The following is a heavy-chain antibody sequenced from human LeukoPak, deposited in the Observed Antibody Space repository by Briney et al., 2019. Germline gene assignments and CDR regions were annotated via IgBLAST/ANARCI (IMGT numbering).Heavy chain of an antibody. CDR1: GFTFSSYG. Sequence: GRSLRLSCAASGFTFSSYGMHWVRQAPGKGLEWVAVIWYDGSNKYYADSVKGRFTISRDNSKNTLYLQMNSLRAEDTAVYYCARDRDYYDSSGYYYGYLDYWGQGTLVTVSS. D-gene: IGHD3-22*01. J-gene: IGHJ4*02. V-gene: IGHV3-33*01. CDR3: ARDRDYYDSSGYYYGYLDY. CDR2: IWYDGSNK.